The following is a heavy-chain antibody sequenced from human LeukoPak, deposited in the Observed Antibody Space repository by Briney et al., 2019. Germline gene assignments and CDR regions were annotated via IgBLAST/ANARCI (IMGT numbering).Heavy chain of an antibody. CDR2: INERATII. V-gene: IGHV3-74*01. D-gene: IGHD3-16*01. Sequence: GGSLRLSCAASGFTFSNYWMHWVRHAPGKGLEWVSRINERATIIGYADSVKGRFTISRENARNTLYLQMNSLTAEDTAVYYCVRDLILVWTPGDDFDHWGQGTLVTVSS. CDR1: GFTFSNYW. CDR3: VRDLILVWTPGDDFDH. J-gene: IGHJ4*02.